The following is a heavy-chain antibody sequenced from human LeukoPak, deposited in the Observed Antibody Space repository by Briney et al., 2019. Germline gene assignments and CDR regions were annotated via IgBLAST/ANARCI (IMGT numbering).Heavy chain of an antibody. J-gene: IGHJ5*02. D-gene: IGHD6-13*01. CDR2: IRYDGSNK. CDR1: GFTFSSYG. Sequence: GGSLRLSCAASGFTFSSYGMHWVRQAPGKGLEWVAFIRYDGSNKYYADSVKGRFTISRDNAKNSLYLQMNSLRAEDTAVYYCARVASSWYPWFDPWGQGTLVTVSS. V-gene: IGHV3-30*02. CDR3: ARVASSWYPWFDP.